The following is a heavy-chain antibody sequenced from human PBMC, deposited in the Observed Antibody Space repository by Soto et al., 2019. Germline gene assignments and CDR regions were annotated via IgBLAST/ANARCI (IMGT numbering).Heavy chain of an antibody. CDR3: AREGSRTWTYYFDF. D-gene: IGHD6-13*01. J-gene: IGHJ4*02. Sequence: PSQTLSLTCAISGDSVSSNIAAWNWVRQSPSRGLEWLGRTKYRSKWYTDYATSVKSRISINPDTSKNQVSLHLNSVTPEDTAVYYCAREGSRTWTYYFDFWGQGILVTVS. V-gene: IGHV6-1*01. CDR1: GDSVSSNIAA. CDR2: TKYRSKWYT.